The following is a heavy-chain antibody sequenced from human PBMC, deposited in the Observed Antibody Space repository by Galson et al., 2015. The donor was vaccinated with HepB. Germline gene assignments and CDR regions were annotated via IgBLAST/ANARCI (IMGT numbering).Heavy chain of an antibody. Sequence: SVKVSCKASGYTFTSYAMHWVRQAPGQRLEWMGWINAGNGNTKYSQKFQGIVTITRDTSASTAYMELSSLRSEDTAVYYCARDRNYYDSSGYGSWGQGTLVTVSS. CDR2: INAGNGNT. D-gene: IGHD3-22*01. V-gene: IGHV1-3*01. J-gene: IGHJ4*02. CDR3: ARDRNYYDSSGYGS. CDR1: GYTFTSYA.